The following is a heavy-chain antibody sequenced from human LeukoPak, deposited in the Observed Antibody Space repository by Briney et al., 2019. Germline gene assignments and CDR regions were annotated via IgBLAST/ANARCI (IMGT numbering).Heavy chain of an antibody. J-gene: IGHJ4*02. Sequence: GGSLRLSCAASGFTFSSYAMSWVRQAPGKGLEWVSAISGSGGSTYYADSVKGRFTISRDNPKNTLYLQMNSLRAEDTAVYYCAKRLGYCTNCVCQEFDYWGQGTLVTVSP. V-gene: IGHV3-23*01. D-gene: IGHD2-8*01. CDR1: GFTFSSYA. CDR3: AKRLGYCTNCVCQEFDY. CDR2: ISGSGGST.